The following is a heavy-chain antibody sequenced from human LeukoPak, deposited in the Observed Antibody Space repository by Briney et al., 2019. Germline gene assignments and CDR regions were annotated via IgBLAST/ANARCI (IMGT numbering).Heavy chain of an antibody. CDR1: GGSISSYY. D-gene: IGHD2-21*02. J-gene: IGHJ4*02. V-gene: IGHV4-59*08. CDR3: ARHGCGGDCYSGDFDY. Sequence: SETLSLTCTVSGGSISSYYWSWIRQPPGEGLEWIGYIYYSGSTNYNPSLKSRVTISVDTSKNQFSLKLSSVTAADTAVYYCARHGCGGDCYSGDFDYWGQGTLVTVSS. CDR2: IYYSGST.